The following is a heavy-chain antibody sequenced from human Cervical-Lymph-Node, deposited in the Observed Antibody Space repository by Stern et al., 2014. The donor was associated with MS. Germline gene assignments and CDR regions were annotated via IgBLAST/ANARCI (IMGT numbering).Heavy chain of an antibody. CDR2: ISWNSGSI. Sequence: VQLVESGGGLVKPGRSLRLSCAASGFTFDDYAMHWVRQAPGKGQERVSGISWNSGSIGYADSVKGRFTISRDNAKNSLYLQMNSLRAEDTALYYCAKGGQFLEWSYFDYWGQGTLVTVSS. CDR3: AKGGQFLEWSYFDY. J-gene: IGHJ4*02. D-gene: IGHD3-3*01. V-gene: IGHV3-9*01. CDR1: GFTFDDYA.